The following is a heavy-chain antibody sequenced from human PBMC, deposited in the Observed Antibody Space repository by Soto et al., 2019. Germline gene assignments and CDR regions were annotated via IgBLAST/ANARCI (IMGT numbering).Heavy chain of an antibody. V-gene: IGHV3-48*02. CDR2: VPTSGSSV. CDR3: VREEASGSSGLTYYYSYNGMDV. J-gene: IGHJ6*02. Sequence: WGSLRLSCVASGFTFSRYNIHWFRHSPWKWREGVAYVPTSGSSVFYADSGEGRFAISRDVATNSVHLQMHSLRDEDTAVYYCVREEASGSSGLTYYYSYNGMDVWGQGTTVTVSS. D-gene: IGHD3-10*01. CDR1: GFTFSRYN.